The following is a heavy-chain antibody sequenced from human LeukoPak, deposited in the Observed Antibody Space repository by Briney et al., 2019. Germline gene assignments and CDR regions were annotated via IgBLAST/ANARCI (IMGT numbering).Heavy chain of an antibody. CDR1: GFTFSSYA. Sequence: GGSLRLSCAASGFTFSSYAMSWVRQAPGKGLEWVSAISGSGGSTYYADSVKGRFTISRDNSKNTLHLQMNSLRAEDTAVYYCAKDQQLVYSGNWFGPWGQGTLVTVSS. CDR3: AKDQQLVYSGNWFGP. V-gene: IGHV3-23*01. CDR2: ISGSGGST. D-gene: IGHD6-6*01. J-gene: IGHJ5*02.